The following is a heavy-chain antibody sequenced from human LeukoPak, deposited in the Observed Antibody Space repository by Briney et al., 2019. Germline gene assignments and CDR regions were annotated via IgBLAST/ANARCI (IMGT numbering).Heavy chain of an antibody. J-gene: IGHJ4*02. CDR1: GYSINEGYY. Sequence: SETLSLKCTVSGYSINEGYYWGWIRQPPGKGLEWIGSMYHSGSNFTNASLKNRVTLSIDTSKNDLSLKVTSVTAADTAVYYCVRVPDDDYFDCWGPGTLVTVSS. V-gene: IGHV4-38-2*02. CDR2: MYHSGSN. D-gene: IGHD3-3*01. CDR3: VRVPDDDYFDC.